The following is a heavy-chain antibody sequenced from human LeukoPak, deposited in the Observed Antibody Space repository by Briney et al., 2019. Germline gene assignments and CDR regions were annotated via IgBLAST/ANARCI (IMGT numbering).Heavy chain of an antibody. CDR1: GGTFSSYS. CDR3: ATASDSHGDFDY. CDR2: IIPILGIA. V-gene: IGHV1-69*02. Sequence: SVKVSCKASGGTFSSYSITWVRQAPGQGLEWMGRIIPILGIANYAQKFQGRVTITADKSTSTAYMELSSLRSEDTAVYYCATASDSHGDFDYWGQGTLVTVSS. D-gene: IGHD3-10*01. J-gene: IGHJ4*02.